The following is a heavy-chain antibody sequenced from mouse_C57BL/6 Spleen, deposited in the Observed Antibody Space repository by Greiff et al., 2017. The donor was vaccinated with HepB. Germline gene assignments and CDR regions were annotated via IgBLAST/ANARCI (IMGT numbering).Heavy chain of an antibody. CDR2: ISSGGSYT. J-gene: IGHJ1*03. Sequence: DVKLVESGGDLVKPGGSLKLSCAASGFTFSSYGMSWVRQTPDKRLEWVATISSGGSYTYYPDSVKGRFTISRDNAKNTLYLQMSSLKSEDTAMYYCARRSSSYGYFDVWGTGTTVTVSS. CDR1: GFTFSSYG. CDR3: ARRSSSYGYFDV. D-gene: IGHD1-1*01. V-gene: IGHV5-6*02.